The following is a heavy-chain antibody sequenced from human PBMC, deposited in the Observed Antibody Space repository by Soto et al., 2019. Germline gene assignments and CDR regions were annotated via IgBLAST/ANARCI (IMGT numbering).Heavy chain of an antibody. CDR2: IYHSGST. Sequence: KASETLSLTCAVSGYSISSGYYWGWIRQPPGKGLEWIGSIYHSGSTYYNPSLKSRVTISVDTSKNQFSLKLSSVTAADTAVYYCARVRITGTTPYLYRTYYFDYWGQGTLVTVSS. CDR1: GYSISSGYY. CDR3: ARVRITGTTPYLYRTYYFDY. V-gene: IGHV4-38-2*01. J-gene: IGHJ4*02. D-gene: IGHD1-7*01.